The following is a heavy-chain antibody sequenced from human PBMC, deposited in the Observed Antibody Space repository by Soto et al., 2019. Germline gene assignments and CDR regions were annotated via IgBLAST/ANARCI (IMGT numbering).Heavy chain of an antibody. CDR1: GFTFSSYG. CDR3: ARGYLPPYSGPQDYYYYYGMDV. J-gene: IGHJ6*02. CDR2: ISYDGSNK. V-gene: IGHV3-30*03. Sequence: GGSLRLSCAASGFTFSSYGMHWVRQAPGKGLEWVAVISYDGSNKYYADSVKGRFTISRDNSKNTLYLQMNSLRAEDTAVYYCARGYLPPYSGPQDYYYYYGMDVWGQGTTVTVSS. D-gene: IGHD5-12*01.